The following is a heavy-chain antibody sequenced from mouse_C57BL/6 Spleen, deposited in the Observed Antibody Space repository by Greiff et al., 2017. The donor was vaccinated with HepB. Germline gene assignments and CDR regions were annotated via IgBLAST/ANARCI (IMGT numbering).Heavy chain of an antibody. Sequence: EVQLVESGGDLVKPGGSLKLSCAASGFTFSSYGMSWVRQTPDKRLEWVATISSGGSYTYYPDSVKGRFTISRDNAKNTLYLQMSSLKSEDTAMYYCARHNYGSTYWYFDFWGTGTTVTVSS. J-gene: IGHJ1*03. CDR1: GFTFSSYG. CDR3: ARHNYGSTYWYFDF. D-gene: IGHD1-1*01. V-gene: IGHV5-6*01. CDR2: ISSGGSYT.